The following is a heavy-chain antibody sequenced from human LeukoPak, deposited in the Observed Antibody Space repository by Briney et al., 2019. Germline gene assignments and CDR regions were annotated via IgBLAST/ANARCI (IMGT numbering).Heavy chain of an antibody. J-gene: IGHJ4*02. CDR3: ARRLVVNFDY. CDR2: IYYSGST. D-gene: IGHD3-22*01. V-gene: IGHV4-39*01. Sequence: SETLSLTCTVSGGSISSSSYYWGWIRQPPGKGLEWIGSIYYSGSTYYNPSLKSRVTISVDTSKNQFSLKLSSVTAADTAVYYCARRLVVNFDYWGQGTLVTVSS. CDR1: GGSISSSSYY.